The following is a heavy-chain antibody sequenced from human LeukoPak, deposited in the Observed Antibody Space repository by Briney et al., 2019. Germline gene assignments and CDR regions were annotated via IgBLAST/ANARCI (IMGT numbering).Heavy chain of an antibody. V-gene: IGHV5-51*01. D-gene: IGHD2/OR15-2a*01. CDR1: PYYFINFW. J-gene: IGHJ1*01. Sequence: GESLQISCKDSPYYFINFWIGWVRPMPGKGLEWMGIIYPADSDTRYNPSFQGHVTISADRSASTAYLQWHSLKASDTAIYYCARGINDEYFQSWGQGTLVTVSS. CDR2: IYPADSDT. CDR3: ARGINDEYFQS.